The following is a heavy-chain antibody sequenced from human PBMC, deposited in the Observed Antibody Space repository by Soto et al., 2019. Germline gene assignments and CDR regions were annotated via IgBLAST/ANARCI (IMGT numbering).Heavy chain of an antibody. CDR3: ASRLGHFQH. V-gene: IGHV1-24*01. CDR2: FNPEYGEA. CDR1: GYSVSDLS. J-gene: IGHJ1*01. Sequence: ASVKFSCKVSGYSVSDLSMHWVRQAPGKGLECMGGFNPEYGEAIYAQKLQGRVTMTEXTXXDXXYMELSSLRSEDTGMYYCASRLGHFQHWG.